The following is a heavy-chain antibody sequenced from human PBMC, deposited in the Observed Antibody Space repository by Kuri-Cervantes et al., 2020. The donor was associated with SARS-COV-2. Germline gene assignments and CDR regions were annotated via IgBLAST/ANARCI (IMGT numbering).Heavy chain of an antibody. D-gene: IGHD3-22*01. CDR2: IYYSGST. V-gene: IGHV4-39*01. Sequence: SETLSLTCTVSGCSISSSSYYWGWIRQPPVKGLEWIGSIYYSGSTYYNPSLKSRDTISVDTSKNQFSLKLSSVTAADTAVYYCLENDYYDSSGYSHFDYWGQGTLVTVSS. CDR1: GCSISSSSYY. J-gene: IGHJ4*02. CDR3: LENDYYDSSGYSHFDY.